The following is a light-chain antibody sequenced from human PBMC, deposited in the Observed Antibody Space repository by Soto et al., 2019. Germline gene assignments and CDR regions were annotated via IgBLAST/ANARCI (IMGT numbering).Light chain of an antibody. CDR3: CSYAGRYTRV. V-gene: IGLV2-11*01. Sequence: QSALTQPRSVSGSPGQSITISCTGTSTDVGAFRYVSWYQQHPGKAPKIIIYDVSERPSGVPDRFSGSKSGNTASLTISGLQTEDEADYYCCSYAGRYTRVFGEGTKLTVL. CDR2: DVS. J-gene: IGLJ3*02. CDR1: STDVGAFRY.